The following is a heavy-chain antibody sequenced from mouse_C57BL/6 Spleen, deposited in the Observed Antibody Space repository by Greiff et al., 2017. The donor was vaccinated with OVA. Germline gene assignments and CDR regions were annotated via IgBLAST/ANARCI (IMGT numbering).Heavy chain of an antibody. J-gene: IGHJ3*01. CDR3: ARLQGGFAY. Sequence: QVHVKQPGAELVRPGSSVKLSCKASGYTFTSYWMHWVKQRPIQGLEWIGNIDPSDSETHYNQKFKDKATLTVDKSSSTAYMQLSSLTSEDSAVYYCARLQGGFAYWGQGTLVTVSA. CDR1: GYTFTSYW. V-gene: IGHV1-52*01. CDR2: IDPSDSET.